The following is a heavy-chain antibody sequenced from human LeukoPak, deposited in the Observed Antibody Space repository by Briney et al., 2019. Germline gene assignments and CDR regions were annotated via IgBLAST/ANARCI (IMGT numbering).Heavy chain of an antibody. D-gene: IGHD4-23*01. J-gene: IGHJ4*02. CDR2: ICAYNGNT. CDR1: GYTFSSDG. CDR3: AIDGGNYFDY. V-gene: IGHV1-18*01. Sequence: GGSVKVSCKVSGYTFSSDGISWVRQGPGQGLEWVGWICAYNGNTNYAQKLQGRVTMTTDTSTSTAYRELRSLRSDDTAVYYCAIDGGNYFDYWGQGTLVTVPS.